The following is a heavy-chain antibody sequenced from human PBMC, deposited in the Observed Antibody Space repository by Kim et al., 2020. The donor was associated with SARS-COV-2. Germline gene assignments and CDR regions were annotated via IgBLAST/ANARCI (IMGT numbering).Heavy chain of an antibody. J-gene: IGHJ4*02. CDR3: ARDWAYGDPSRGDY. CDR2: IIPILGIA. Sequence: SVKVSCKASGGTFSSYAISWVRQAPGQGLEWMGRIIPILGIANYAQKFQGRVTITADKSTSTAYMELSSLRSEDTAVYYCARDWAYGDPSRGDYWGQGTLVTVSS. CDR1: GGTFSSYA. V-gene: IGHV1-69*04. D-gene: IGHD4-17*01.